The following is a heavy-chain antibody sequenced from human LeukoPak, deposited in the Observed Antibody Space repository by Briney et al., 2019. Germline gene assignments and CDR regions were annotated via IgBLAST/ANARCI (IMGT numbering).Heavy chain of an antibody. J-gene: IGHJ4*02. Sequence: RGSLRLSCAASGFTFSSYAMSWVRQAPGKGLEWVSAISGSGGSTYYADSVKGRFTISRDNSKNTLYLQMNSLRAEDTAVYYCAKGRVAGPRFFDYWGQGTLVTVSS. V-gene: IGHV3-23*01. CDR1: GFTFSSYA. D-gene: IGHD6-19*01. CDR2: ISGSGGST. CDR3: AKGRVAGPRFFDY.